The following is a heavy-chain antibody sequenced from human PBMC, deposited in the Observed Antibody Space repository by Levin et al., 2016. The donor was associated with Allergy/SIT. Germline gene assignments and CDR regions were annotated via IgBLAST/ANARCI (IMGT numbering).Heavy chain of an antibody. CDR2: ISESGGST. Sequence: GGSLRLSCAASGFIFSSYAMSWVRQAPGKGLDWVSSISESGGSTYYAESVKGRFTISRDNSKNTLYLQMNSLRAEDTAVYYCAKDLGSSGFYNWGQGTLVTVSS. V-gene: IGHV3-23*01. CDR3: AKDLGSSGFYN. J-gene: IGHJ4*02. CDR1: GFIFSSYA. D-gene: IGHD3-22*01.